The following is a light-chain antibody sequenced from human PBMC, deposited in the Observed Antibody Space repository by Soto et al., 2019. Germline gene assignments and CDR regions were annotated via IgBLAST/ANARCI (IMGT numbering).Light chain of an antibody. CDR1: SSDVGGYNY. V-gene: IGLV2-14*01. Sequence: QSVLTQPASVSGSPGQSITISCTGTSSDVGGYNYVSWYQQHPGKVPKLIIYEVNNRPSGVSNRFSGSKSANTASLTISGLQADDEADYYCSSFTSSSTQVFGGGTKLTVL. J-gene: IGLJ3*02. CDR3: SSFTSSSTQV. CDR2: EVN.